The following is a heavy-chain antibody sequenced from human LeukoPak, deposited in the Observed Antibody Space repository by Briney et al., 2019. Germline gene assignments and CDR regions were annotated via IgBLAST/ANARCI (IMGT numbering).Heavy chain of an antibody. J-gene: IGHJ6*02. Sequence: ESSVKVSCKASGYTFTGHYMLLLRQAPGPPLEWPGWINPNSFHTNHAQKFQGRVTMTRETSIRTAYMELSRLRSDDTAVYYCARDSYDSSGYYYYYYGMDVWGQGTTVTVSS. CDR2: INPNSFHT. D-gene: IGHD3-22*01. CDR1: GYTFTGHY. CDR3: ARDSYDSSGYYYYYYGMDV. V-gene: IGHV1-2*02.